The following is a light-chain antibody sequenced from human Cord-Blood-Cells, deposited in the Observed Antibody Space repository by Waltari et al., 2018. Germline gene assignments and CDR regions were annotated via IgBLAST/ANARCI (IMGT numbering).Light chain of an antibody. Sequence: YELTQTPSVSVSPGQTASITCPGDKLGDKYACWYQQKPGQSPVLVIYQDSKRPSGISWRFTGANSGNTATLTISGTQAIDEADYYCQAWDSSTVIFGGGTKLTVL. CDR2: QDS. CDR3: QAWDSSTVI. V-gene: IGLV3-1*01. J-gene: IGLJ2*01. CDR1: KLGDKY.